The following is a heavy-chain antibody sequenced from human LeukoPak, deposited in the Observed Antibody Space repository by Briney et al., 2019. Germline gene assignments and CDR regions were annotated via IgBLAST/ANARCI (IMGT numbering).Heavy chain of an antibody. D-gene: IGHD6-6*01. Sequence: SETLSLTCNVSGGSISSYYWSWIRQSPGKGLEWIGYIYYTGNTNYNPSLKSRVTMSVDTSKNQFSLKVISVTAADAAVYYCARHSSHEYSRPHSDSWGQGTLVTVSS. CDR1: GGSISSYY. CDR2: IYYTGNT. V-gene: IGHV4-59*08. J-gene: IGHJ4*02. CDR3: ARHSSHEYSRPHSDS.